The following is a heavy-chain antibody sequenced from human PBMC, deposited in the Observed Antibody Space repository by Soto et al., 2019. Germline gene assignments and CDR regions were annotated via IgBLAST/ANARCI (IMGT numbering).Heavy chain of an antibody. V-gene: IGHV4-39*07. D-gene: IGHD2-21*02. CDR2: IYYSGST. CDR3: ARSGVTGIVIPSHWFDP. CDR1: RGSISSGTNY. Sequence: LSLTCTVSRGSISSGTNYWAWIRQPPGKGLEWIANIYYSGSTFYNPSLKSRVTISLDTSKNQFSLKLRSVTAADTAIYYCARSGVTGIVIPSHWFDPWGQGTLVTVSS. J-gene: IGHJ5*02.